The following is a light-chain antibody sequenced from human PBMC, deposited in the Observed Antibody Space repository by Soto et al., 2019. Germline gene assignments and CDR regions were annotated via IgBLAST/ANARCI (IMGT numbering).Light chain of an antibody. J-gene: IGLJ2*01. Sequence: QSVLTHPPSVSADPGQKVTISCSGRSSSIGNNYVSWYQQLPGTAPKLLIFDNNKRPSGIPDRFSGSKSGTSATLGITGLQTGDEADYFCGTWDSRLSSVLFGGGTQLTVL. V-gene: IGLV1-51*01. CDR2: DNN. CDR3: GTWDSRLSSVL. CDR1: SSSIGNNY.